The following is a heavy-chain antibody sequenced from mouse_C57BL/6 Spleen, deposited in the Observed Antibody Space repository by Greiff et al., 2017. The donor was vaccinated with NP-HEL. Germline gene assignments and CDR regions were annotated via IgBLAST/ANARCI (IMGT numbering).Heavy chain of an antibody. D-gene: IGHD2-14*01. V-gene: IGHV1-22*01. CDR1: GYTFTDFN. CDR3: ARGGVRRLYCAMDY. CDR2: INPNNGGT. J-gene: IGHJ4*01. Sequence: EVKLQQSGPELVKPGASVKMSCKASGYTFTDFNMHWVKQSHGKSLEWIGYINPNNGGTSYNQKFKGKATLTVNKPSSPAYMELRSLTSEDSAVYDCARGGVRRLYCAMDYWGQGTSVTVSS.